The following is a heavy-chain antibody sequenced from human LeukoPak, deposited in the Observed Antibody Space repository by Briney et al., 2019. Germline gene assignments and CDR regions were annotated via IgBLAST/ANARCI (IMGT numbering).Heavy chain of an antibody. CDR1: GYSIRSDYC. D-gene: IGHD3-22*01. J-gene: IGHJ4*02. V-gene: IGHV4-38-2*01. Sequence: SETLSLTCAVSGYSIRSDYCWGWIRQPPGKGLEWIGSNYQRSSTSYNSSLRSRVTIAVATSKNYFPLKRSSCDAADTAVYYAARTGSSGYMDSWGQGTLVTVSS. CDR3: ARTGSSGYMDS. CDR2: NYQRSST.